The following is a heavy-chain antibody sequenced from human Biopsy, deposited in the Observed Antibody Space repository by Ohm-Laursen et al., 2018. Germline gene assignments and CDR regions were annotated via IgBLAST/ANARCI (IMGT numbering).Heavy chain of an antibody. J-gene: IGHJ4*02. Sequence: SLRLSCAASGFTFGDYYMSWIRQAPGKGLEWLSYISGSGGTKMYADSVKGRFTVSRDNAKNSLYLEMNNLTVEDTAVYYCATDGAGSYNENWGQGTLVSVSS. CDR2: ISGSGGTK. CDR1: GFTFGDYY. D-gene: IGHD3-10*01. CDR3: ATDGAGSYNEN. V-gene: IGHV3-11*01.